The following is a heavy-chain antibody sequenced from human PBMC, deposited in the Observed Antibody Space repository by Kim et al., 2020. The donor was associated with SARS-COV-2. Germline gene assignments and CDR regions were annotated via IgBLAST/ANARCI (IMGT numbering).Heavy chain of an antibody. CDR2: IYYSGST. V-gene: IGHV4-39*01. CDR3: ARSGGEGTIFGVVISPKFDP. CDR1: GGSISSSSYY. J-gene: IGHJ5*02. D-gene: IGHD3-3*01. Sequence: SETLSLTCTVSGGSISSSSYYWGWIRQPPGKGLEWIGSIYYSGSTYYNPSLKSRVTISVDTSKNQFSLKLSSVIAADTAVYYCARSGGEGTIFGVVISPKFDPWGQGTLVTVSS.